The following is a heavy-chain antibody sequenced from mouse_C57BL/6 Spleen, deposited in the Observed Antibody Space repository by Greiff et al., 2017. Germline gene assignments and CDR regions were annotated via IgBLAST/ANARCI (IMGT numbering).Heavy chain of an antibody. D-gene: IGHD3-2*02. J-gene: IGHJ4*01. CDR3: ARQLRLPYAMDY. V-gene: IGHV1-52*01. Sequence: QVQLQQPGAELVRPGSSVKLSCKASGYTFTSYWMHWVKQRPIQGLEWIGNIDPSDSETHYNQKFKDKATLTVDKSSSTAYMQLSSLTSEDSAVYYCARQLRLPYAMDYWGQGTSVTGSS. CDR1: GYTFTSYW. CDR2: IDPSDSET.